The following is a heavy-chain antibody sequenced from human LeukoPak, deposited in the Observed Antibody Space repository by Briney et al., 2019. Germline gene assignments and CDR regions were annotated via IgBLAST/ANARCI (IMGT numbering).Heavy chain of an antibody. J-gene: IGHJ4*02. V-gene: IGHV3-66*02. CDR1: GLTVSSNF. Sequence: GGSLRLSCAASGLTVSSNFMSWVRQAPGKGLEWVSVIHSDGRTFYADTVKGRFTVSRDNSNDMLFLQMNSLGAEDTAVYYCARDVGGMATGYFDYWGQGTPVTVSS. CDR3: ARDVGGMATGYFDY. CDR2: IHSDGRT. D-gene: IGHD5-12*01.